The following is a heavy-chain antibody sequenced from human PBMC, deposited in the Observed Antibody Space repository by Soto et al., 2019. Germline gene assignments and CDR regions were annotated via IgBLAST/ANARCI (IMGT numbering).Heavy chain of an antibody. CDR3: ARDLDSSSWYGYYGMDV. J-gene: IGHJ6*02. CDR1: GFTFSDYY. D-gene: IGHD6-13*01. CDR2: ISSSGSTI. Sequence: GGSLTLSCATSGFTFSDYYMTWIRQASRKGLEWVSYISSSGSTIYYADSVKGRFTISRDNAKNSLYLQMNSLRAEDTAVYYCARDLDSSSWYGYYGMDVWGQGPTVTVSS. V-gene: IGHV3-11*01.